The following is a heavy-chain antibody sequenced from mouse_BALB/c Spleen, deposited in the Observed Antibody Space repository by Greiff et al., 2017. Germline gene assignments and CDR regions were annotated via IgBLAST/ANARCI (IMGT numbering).Heavy chain of an antibody. D-gene: IGHD2-1*01. Sequence: EVMLVESGGGLVKPGGSLKLSCAASGFTFSSYAMSWVRQTPEKRLEWVASISSGGSTYYPDSVKGRFTISRDNARNILYLQMSSLRSEDTAMYYCARGTYYGNSWFAYWGQGTLVTVSA. V-gene: IGHV5-6-5*01. CDR1: GFTFSSYA. J-gene: IGHJ3*01. CDR2: ISSGGST. CDR3: ARGTYYGNSWFAY.